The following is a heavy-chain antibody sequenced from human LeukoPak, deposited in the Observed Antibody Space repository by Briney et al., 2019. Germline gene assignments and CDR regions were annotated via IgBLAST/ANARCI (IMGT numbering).Heavy chain of an antibody. Sequence: SETLSLTCTVSGGSISSYYWSWIRQPPGKGLEWIGYIYYSGSTNYNPSLKSRVTISVDTSKNQLSLKLTSVTAADTAVYYCAKVIIVGDTHADAFDFWGQGTMVTVSS. J-gene: IGHJ3*01. CDR3: AKVIIVGDTHADAFDF. D-gene: IGHD1-26*01. CDR2: IYYSGST. V-gene: IGHV4-59*01. CDR1: GGSISSYY.